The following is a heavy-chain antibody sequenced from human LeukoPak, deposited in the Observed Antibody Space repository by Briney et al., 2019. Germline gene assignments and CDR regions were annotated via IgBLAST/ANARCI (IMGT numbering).Heavy chain of an antibody. J-gene: IGHJ4*02. D-gene: IGHD4/OR15-4a*01. CDR1: GFTFSIYT. V-gene: IGHV3-21*01. Sequence: PGGSLRLSCVASGFTFSIYTMSWVRKATGRGREGLSSITSSSSSIYSADSVKGRLTISRDNAKNSLYLEMNSLRDEDTAVYYCARDLAWGAYWGQGTLVTVSS. CDR2: ITSSSSSI. CDR3: ARDLAWGAY.